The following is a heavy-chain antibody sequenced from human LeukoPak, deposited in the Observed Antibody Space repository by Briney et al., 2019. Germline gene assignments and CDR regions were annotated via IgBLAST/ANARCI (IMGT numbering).Heavy chain of an antibody. CDR1: GFTFSGPA. CDR3: TVMTTVTTVSN. D-gene: IGHD4-17*01. Sequence: GGSLRLSCAASGFTFSGPAVHWVRQASGKGLEWVGRISNKANNYATAYAASVKGRFTISRDDSKNTAYLQMDSLKTEDTAVYYCTVMTTVTTVSNGGQGTLVTVSS. CDR2: ISNKANNYAT. J-gene: IGHJ4*02. V-gene: IGHV3-73*01.